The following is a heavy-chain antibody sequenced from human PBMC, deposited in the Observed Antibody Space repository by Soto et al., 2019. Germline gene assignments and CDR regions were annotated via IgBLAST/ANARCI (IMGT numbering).Heavy chain of an antibody. Sequence: QVQLVQSGAEVKKPGSSVKVSCKASGGTFSSYAISWVRQAPGQGLEWMGGIIPIFGTANYAQKFQGSVTITAEESTSTAYVGLSRLRSEDTAVYYCERGNVGGGRKNYSTSVRYYYGMDVWGQGTTVTVSS. CDR3: ERGNVGGGRKNYSTSVRYYYGMDV. D-gene: IGHD2-15*01. CDR1: GGTFSSYA. CDR2: IIPIFGTA. J-gene: IGHJ6*02. V-gene: IGHV1-69*01.